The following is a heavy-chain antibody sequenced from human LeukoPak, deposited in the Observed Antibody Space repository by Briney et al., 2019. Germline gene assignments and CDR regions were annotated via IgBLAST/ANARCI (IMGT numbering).Heavy chain of an antibody. D-gene: IGHD3-9*01. CDR2: IYTSGST. CDR1: GYSISSGYY. CDR3: ASGLRYFDLYY. Sequence: KPSETLSLTCTVSGYSISSGYYWGWIRQPAGKGLEWIGRIYTSGSTNYNPSLKSRVTISVDTSKNQFSLKLSSVTAADTAVYYCASGLRYFDLYYWGQGTLVTVSS. V-gene: IGHV4-61*02. J-gene: IGHJ4*02.